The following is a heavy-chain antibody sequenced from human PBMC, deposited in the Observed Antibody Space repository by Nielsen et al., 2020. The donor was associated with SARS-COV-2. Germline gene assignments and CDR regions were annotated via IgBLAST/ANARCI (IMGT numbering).Heavy chain of an antibody. D-gene: IGHD3-10*01. CDR3: ARVGRFGELLADY. Sequence: SETLSLTCTVSGGSISSGDYYWSWIRQPPGKGLEWIGYIYYSGSTYYNPSLKSRVTISVDTSKNQFSLKLSSVTAADTVVYYCARVGRFGELLADYWGQGTLVTVSS. V-gene: IGHV4-30-4*01. CDR2: IYYSGST. J-gene: IGHJ4*02. CDR1: GGSISSGDYY.